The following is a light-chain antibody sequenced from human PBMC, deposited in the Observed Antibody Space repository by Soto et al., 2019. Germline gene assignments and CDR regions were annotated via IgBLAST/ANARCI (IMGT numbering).Light chain of an antibody. CDR3: QQDNSYTEA. CDR1: KSISSH. CDR2: GAS. J-gene: IGKJ1*01. Sequence: IQVTQSPSSLSASVEDRVIITCRASKSISSHLNWYQQKPGKAPKLLIYGASSLQSGVPARFSGSGSGTEFTLTISSLQPEDFATYYCQQDNSYTEAFGQGTKVDI. V-gene: IGKV1-39*01.